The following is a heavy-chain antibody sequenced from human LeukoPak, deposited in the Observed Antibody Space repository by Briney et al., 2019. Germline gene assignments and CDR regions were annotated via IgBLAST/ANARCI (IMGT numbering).Heavy chain of an antibody. V-gene: IGHV3-21*01. CDR2: ISSSSSYI. CDR1: GFTFSNYS. CDR3: ARDLRYYDFWSGVTGYYYGMDV. D-gene: IGHD3-3*01. Sequence: GGSLRLSCAASGFTFSNYSMNWVRQAPGKGLEWVSSISSSSSYIYYADSVKGRFTISRDNAKNSLYLQMNSLRAEDTAVYYCARDLRYYDFWSGVTGYYYGMDVWGQGTTVTVSS. J-gene: IGHJ6*02.